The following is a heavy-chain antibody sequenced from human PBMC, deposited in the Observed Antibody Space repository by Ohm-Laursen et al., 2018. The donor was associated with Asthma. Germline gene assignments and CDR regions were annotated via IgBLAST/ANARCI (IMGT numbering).Heavy chain of an antibody. CDR2: INSVFGTS. CDR3: ARKAGSCITSNCYSLDF. D-gene: IGHD2-15*01. Sequence: SSVKVSCKASGGTFSSYAISWVRQAPGQGLEWLGGINSVFGTSTYAQKFHDRFTITADESTSTVYMTLSSLTSENTAVYYCARKAGSCITSNCYSLDFWGQGTLATVSS. V-gene: IGHV1-69*01. CDR1: GGTFSSYA. J-gene: IGHJ4*02.